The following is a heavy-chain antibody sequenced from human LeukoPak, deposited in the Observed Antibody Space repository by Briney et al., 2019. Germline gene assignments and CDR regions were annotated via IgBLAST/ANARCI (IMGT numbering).Heavy chain of an antibody. Sequence: GGSLRLSCVTSGFTFSHYGMHWVRQAPGKGLEWVAFIRYDGSDKYYADSVKGRFTVPRDNSKNTLFLQMNNLRTEDTAVYYCAKDQGSYYDISTGYFNCWGQGTLVTVSS. D-gene: IGHD3-9*01. CDR3: AKDQGSYYDISTGYFNC. J-gene: IGHJ4*02. V-gene: IGHV3-30*02. CDR1: GFTFSHYG. CDR2: IRYDGSDK.